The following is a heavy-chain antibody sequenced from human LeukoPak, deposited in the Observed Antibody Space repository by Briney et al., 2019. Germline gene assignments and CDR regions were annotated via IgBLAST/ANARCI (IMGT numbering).Heavy chain of an antibody. Sequence: PGGSLRLSCAASGSTFSSYGMHWVRQAPGKGLEWVAVISYDGSNKYYADSVKGRFTISRDNSNNTLYLQMNSLRAEDTAVYYCAKLTTSWGQGTLVTVSS. CDR3: AKLTTS. J-gene: IGHJ4*02. CDR1: GSTFSSYG. D-gene: IGHD4-11*01. CDR2: ISYDGSNK. V-gene: IGHV3-30*18.